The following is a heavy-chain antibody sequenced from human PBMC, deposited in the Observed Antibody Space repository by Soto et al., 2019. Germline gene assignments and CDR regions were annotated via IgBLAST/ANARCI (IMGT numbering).Heavy chain of an antibody. V-gene: IGHV3-30*03. CDR1: GFSFDSYG. Sequence: QVQLVESGGGVVQPGRSLRLSCAASGFSFDSYGMHWVRQAPGKGLEWVAVISYDGSNKYYADSVKGRFTISRDNSKNTLYLQMNSLRAEDTAVYYCARSQLPIVVVQTTGDYWGQGTLVTVSS. J-gene: IGHJ4*02. D-gene: IGHD3-22*01. CDR3: ARSQLPIVVVQTTGDY. CDR2: ISYDGSNK.